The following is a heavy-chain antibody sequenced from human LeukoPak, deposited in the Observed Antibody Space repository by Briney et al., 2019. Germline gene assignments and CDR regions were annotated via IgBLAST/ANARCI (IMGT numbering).Heavy chain of an antibody. Sequence: SETLSLTCAVYGGSFSGYYWSWIRHPPGKGLEWIGEINNSGSTNYNPSLKSRVTISVDASKNQFSLKLSSVTAADTAVYYCARGLAREVFDYWGQGTLVTVSS. V-gene: IGHV4-34*01. CDR3: ARGLAREVFDY. CDR2: INNSGST. CDR1: GGSFSGYY. D-gene: IGHD6-6*01. J-gene: IGHJ4*02.